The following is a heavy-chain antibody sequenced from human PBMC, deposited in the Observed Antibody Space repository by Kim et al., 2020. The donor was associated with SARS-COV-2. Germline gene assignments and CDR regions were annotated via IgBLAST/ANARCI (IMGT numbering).Heavy chain of an antibody. Sequence: GSVKGRFIISRANSRDTLYLQMSSLRVEDTAVYYCAKTGHSSSSRGYYFESWGQGTLVTVSS. CDR3: AKTGHSSSSRGYYFES. V-gene: IGHV3-23*01. D-gene: IGHD6-6*01. J-gene: IGHJ4*02.